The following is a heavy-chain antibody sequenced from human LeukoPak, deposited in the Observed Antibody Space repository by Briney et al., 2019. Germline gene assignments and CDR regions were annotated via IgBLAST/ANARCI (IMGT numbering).Heavy chain of an antibody. D-gene: IGHD1-20*01. CDR3: ARQRITGTNWFDP. V-gene: IGHV3-30-3*01. J-gene: IGHJ5*02. Sequence: GGSLRLSCAASGFTFSSYAMHWVRQAPGKGLEWVAVISYDGSNKYYADSVKGRFTTSRDNSKNTLYLQMNSLRAEDTAVYYCARQRITGTNWFDPWGQGTLVTVSS. CDR2: ISYDGSNK. CDR1: GFTFSSYA.